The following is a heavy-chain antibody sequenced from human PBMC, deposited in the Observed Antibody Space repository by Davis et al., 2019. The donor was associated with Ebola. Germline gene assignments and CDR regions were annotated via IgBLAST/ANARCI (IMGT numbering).Heavy chain of an antibody. CDR3: ARGNVIDWLVIPHGMDV. D-gene: IGHD3-9*01. Sequence: SVKVSCKPSGYTFTGYYMHWVRQAPGHGLEWMGRINPNSGGTNYAQKFQGRVTMTRDTSISTAYMELSRLRSDDTAVYYCARGNVIDWLVIPHGMDVWGKGTTVTVSS. J-gene: IGHJ6*04. CDR1: GYTFTGYY. V-gene: IGHV1-2*06. CDR2: INPNSGGT.